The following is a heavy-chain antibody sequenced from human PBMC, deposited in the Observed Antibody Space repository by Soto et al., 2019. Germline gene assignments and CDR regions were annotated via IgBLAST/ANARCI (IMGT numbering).Heavy chain of an antibody. CDR2: INAGNGNT. Sequence: TFTSYAMHWVRQAPGQRLEWMGWINAGNGNTKYSQKFQGRVTITRDTSASTAYMELSSLRSEDTAVYYCARGLNGYLHYFDYWGQGTPVTVSS. CDR1: TFTSYA. D-gene: IGHD5-18*01. V-gene: IGHV1-3*01. CDR3: ARGLNGYLHYFDY. J-gene: IGHJ4*02.